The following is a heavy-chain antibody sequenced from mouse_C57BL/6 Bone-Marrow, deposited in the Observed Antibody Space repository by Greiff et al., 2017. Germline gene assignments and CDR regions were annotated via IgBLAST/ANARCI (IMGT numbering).Heavy chain of an antibody. Sequence: VKLVESGPGLVQPSQSLSITCTVSGFSLTSYGVHWVRQSPGKGLEWLGVIWSGGSTDYNAAFISRLSISKDNSKSQVFFKMNSLQADDTAIYYCANYYGSSFYYAMDYWGQGTSVTVSS. CDR3: ANYYGSSFYYAMDY. D-gene: IGHD1-1*01. CDR2: IWSGGST. V-gene: IGHV2-2*01. J-gene: IGHJ4*01. CDR1: GFSLTSYG.